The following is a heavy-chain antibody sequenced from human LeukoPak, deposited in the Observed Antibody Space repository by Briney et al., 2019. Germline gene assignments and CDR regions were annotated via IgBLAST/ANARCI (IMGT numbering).Heavy chain of an antibody. J-gene: IGHJ4*02. V-gene: IGHV1-2*02. CDR2: INPNSGGT. CDR1: GYTFTGYY. Sequence: GASVKVSCKASGYTFTGYYMDWVRQAHGQGLEWMGWINPNSGGTNYAQKFQGRVTVTRDTSISTAYMELSRLRSDDTAVYYCARGFMITFGGVIVIFRDWGQGTLVTVS. D-gene: IGHD3-16*02. CDR3: ARGFMITFGGVIVIFRD.